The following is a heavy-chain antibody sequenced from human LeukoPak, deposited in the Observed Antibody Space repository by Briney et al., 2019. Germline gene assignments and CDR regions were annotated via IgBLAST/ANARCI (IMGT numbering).Heavy chain of an antibody. CDR2: IYHSGGT. J-gene: IGHJ4*02. D-gene: IGHD1-14*01. CDR1: GGSISSGGYS. Sequence: SQTLSLTCAVSGGSISSGGYSWSWIRQPPGKGLEWIGYIYHSGGTYYNPSLKSRVTISVDRSMSQLSLKLSSVTAADTAVYYCARGMDPNPPDYWGQGTLVTVSS. CDR3: ARGMDPNPPDY. V-gene: IGHV4-30-2*01.